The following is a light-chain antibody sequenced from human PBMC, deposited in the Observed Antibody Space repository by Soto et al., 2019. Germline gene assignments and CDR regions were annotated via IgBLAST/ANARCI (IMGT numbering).Light chain of an antibody. Sequence: QSVLTQPPSASGTPGQRVTISCSGSSSNIGSNTVNWYQQLPGTAPKLLIYSNNQRPSGVPDRFSGSKSGTSASLAISGLQSEPEADYHCAAWDDSLNGVVFGGGTQLTLL. CDR3: AAWDDSLNGVV. V-gene: IGLV1-44*01. CDR2: SNN. CDR1: SSNIGSNT. J-gene: IGLJ2*01.